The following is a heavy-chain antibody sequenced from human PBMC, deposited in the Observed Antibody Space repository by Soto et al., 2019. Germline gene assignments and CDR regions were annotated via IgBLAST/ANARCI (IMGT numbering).Heavy chain of an antibody. J-gene: IGHJ6*02. CDR3: AVRECYYYGMDV. CDR1: GGSISSSSYY. Sequence: SETLSLTCTVSGGSISSSSYYWGWIRQPPGKGLEWIGSIYYSGSTYYNPSLKSRVTISVDTSKNQFSLKLSSVTAADTAVYYCAVRECYYYGMDVWGQGTTVTVSS. D-gene: IGHD3-10*01. CDR2: IYYSGST. V-gene: IGHV4-39*01.